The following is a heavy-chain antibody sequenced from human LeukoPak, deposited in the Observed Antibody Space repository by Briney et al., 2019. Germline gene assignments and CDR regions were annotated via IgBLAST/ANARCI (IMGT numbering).Heavy chain of an antibody. CDR1: GYTFTSYI. D-gene: IGHD3-22*01. V-gene: IGHV1-18*01. J-gene: IGHJ5*02. CDR3: ARDYYDSSGYAENWFDP. Sequence: ASVKVSCKASGYTFTSYIISWVRQAPGQGLGCMGWISAYNGNTNYAQKLQGRVTMTTDTSTSTAYMELRSLRSDDTAVYYCARDYYDSSGYAENWFDPWGQGTLVTVSS. CDR2: ISAYNGNT.